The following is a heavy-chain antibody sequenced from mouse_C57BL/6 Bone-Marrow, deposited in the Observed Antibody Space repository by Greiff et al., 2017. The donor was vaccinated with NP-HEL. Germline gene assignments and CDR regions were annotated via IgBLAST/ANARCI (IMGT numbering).Heavy chain of an antibody. CDR3: ARFDGYYDS. V-gene: IGHV1-69*01. J-gene: IGHJ2*01. CDR2: IDPSDSYT. D-gene: IGHD2-3*01. Sequence: QVQLQQPGAELVMPGASVKLSCKASGYTFTSYWMHWVKQRPGQGLEWIGEIDPSDSYTNYNQKFKGKSTLTVDKSSSTAYMQLSSLTSEDSAVYYCARFDGYYDSWGQGTTLTVSS. CDR1: GYTFTSYW.